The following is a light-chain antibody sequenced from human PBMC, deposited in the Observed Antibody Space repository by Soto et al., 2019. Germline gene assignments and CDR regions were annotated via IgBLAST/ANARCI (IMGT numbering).Light chain of an antibody. V-gene: IGKV3-15*01. J-gene: IGKJ1*01. CDR3: KQYSNWPRT. CDR2: AAS. CDR1: QSVSNN. Sequence: EFVLTQSPGTLSLSPGERATLSCRASQSVSNNYLAWYQQKPGQAPRLLIYAASTRATGVPARFSGSGSGTEFTLTITSLQSEDFAVYYCKQYSNWPRTFGQGTKVDIK.